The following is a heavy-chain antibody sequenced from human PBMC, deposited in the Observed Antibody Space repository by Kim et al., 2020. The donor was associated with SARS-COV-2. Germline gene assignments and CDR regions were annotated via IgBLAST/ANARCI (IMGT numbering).Heavy chain of an antibody. Sequence: ASVKVSCKASGYTFTSYGISWVRQAPGQGLEWMGWISAYNGNTNYAQKLQGRVTMTTDTSTSTAYMELRSLRSDDTAVYYCARDRFILWFGELPPHAFDIWGQGTMVTVSS. CDR1: GYTFTSYG. CDR2: ISAYNGNT. D-gene: IGHD3-10*01. CDR3: ARDRFILWFGELPPHAFDI. J-gene: IGHJ3*02. V-gene: IGHV1-18*01.